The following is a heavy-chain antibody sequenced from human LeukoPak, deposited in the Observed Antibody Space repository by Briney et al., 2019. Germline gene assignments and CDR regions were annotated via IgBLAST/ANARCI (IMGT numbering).Heavy chain of an antibody. J-gene: IGHJ3*02. CDR1: GGSISSGGYY. D-gene: IGHD2-2*02. Sequence: SQTLSLTCTVSGGSISSGGYYWSWIRQPPGKGLEWIGYIYHSGSTYYNPSLKSRVTISVDRSKNQFSLKLSSVTAADTAVYYSARDGDIVVVPAAIPDHAFDIWGQGTMVTVSS. CDR3: ARDGDIVVVPAAIPDHAFDI. V-gene: IGHV4-30-2*01. CDR2: IYHSGST.